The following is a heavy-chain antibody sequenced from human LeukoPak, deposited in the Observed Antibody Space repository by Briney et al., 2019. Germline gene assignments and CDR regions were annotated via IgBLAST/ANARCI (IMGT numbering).Heavy chain of an antibody. Sequence: TPSETLSLTCTVSGGSISSYYWSWIRRPPGKGLEWIGYIYYSGSTNYNPSLKSRVTISVDTSKNQFSLKLSSVTAADTAVYYCARRYSGSSYDAFDIWGQGTMVTVSS. J-gene: IGHJ3*02. CDR3: ARRYSGSSYDAFDI. CDR2: IYYSGST. D-gene: IGHD1-26*01. V-gene: IGHV4-59*01. CDR1: GGSISSYY.